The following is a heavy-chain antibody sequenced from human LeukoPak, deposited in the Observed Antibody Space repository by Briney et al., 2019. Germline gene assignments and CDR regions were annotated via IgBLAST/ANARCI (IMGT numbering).Heavy chain of an antibody. J-gene: IGHJ1*01. CDR2: ISYDGSNK. D-gene: IGHD2-2*01. Sequence: GRSLRLSCAASGFTFSSYGMHWVRQAPGKGLEWVAVISYDGSNKYYADSVKGRFTISRDNSKNTLYLQTNSLRAEDTAVYYCASQGDCSSTSCYPYFQHWGQGTLVTVSS. CDR1: GFTFSSYG. CDR3: ASQGDCSSTSCYPYFQH. V-gene: IGHV3-30*03.